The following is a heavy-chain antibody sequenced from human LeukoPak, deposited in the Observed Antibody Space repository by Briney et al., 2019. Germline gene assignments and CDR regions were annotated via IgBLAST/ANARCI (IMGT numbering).Heavy chain of an antibody. CDR2: INPSGGST. V-gene: IGHV1-46*01. Sequence: ASVKVSCKASGYTFTSNYMHWVRQAPGQGPEWMGVINPSGGSTSYAQKFQGRVTMTRDMSTSTVYMELSSLRSEDTAVYYCARDSSVGSGDAFDIWGQGTMVTVSS. D-gene: IGHD1-26*01. CDR3: ARDSSVGSGDAFDI. J-gene: IGHJ3*02. CDR1: GYTFTSNY.